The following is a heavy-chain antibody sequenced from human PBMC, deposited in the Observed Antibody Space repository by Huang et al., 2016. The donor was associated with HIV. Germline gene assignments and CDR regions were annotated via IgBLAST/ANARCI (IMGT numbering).Heavy chain of an antibody. CDR3: AKGGSAAAVLDF. Sequence: QVQLVESGGGVVQPGRSLRFSCAACGFTFSSYGRHWVRQAPGKGREGVAVISYDAKTKYYADSVKGRFSISRDNSKTTVYLQLNSLGVEDTAVYYCAKGGSAAAVLDFWGQGTLVTVSS. V-gene: IGHV3-30*18. D-gene: IGHD6-13*01. CDR2: ISYDAKTK. CDR1: GFTFSSYG. J-gene: IGHJ4*02.